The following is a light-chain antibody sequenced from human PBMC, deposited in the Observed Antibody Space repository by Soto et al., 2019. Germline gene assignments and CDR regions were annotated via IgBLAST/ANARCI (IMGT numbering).Light chain of an antibody. J-gene: IGKJ2*01. V-gene: IGKV3-15*01. CDR3: QQYNDWPPYT. CDR2: GAS. Sequence: EVVMTQSPATLSVSPGERATLSCRASQTISTNLAWYQQKPGQAPRLLIYGASTRATDIPARFSGSGSGTEFTITISSLQSEDVAVYYCQQYNDWPPYTFGQGTKLQIK. CDR1: QTISTN.